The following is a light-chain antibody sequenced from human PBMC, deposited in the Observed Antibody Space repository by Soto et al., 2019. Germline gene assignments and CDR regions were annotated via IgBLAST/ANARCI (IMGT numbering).Light chain of an antibody. CDR3: QHRSNLIT. V-gene: IGKV3-11*01. CDR1: QSVSSY. CDR2: DAS. Sequence: EIVLTQSPATLSLSPGERATLSCRASQSVSSYLVWYQQTQGQAPRLLIYDASNRATGIPAWFSGSGSANDISITSSSLEPEDFAVYYCQHRSNLITFGQGTRLEIK. J-gene: IGKJ5*01.